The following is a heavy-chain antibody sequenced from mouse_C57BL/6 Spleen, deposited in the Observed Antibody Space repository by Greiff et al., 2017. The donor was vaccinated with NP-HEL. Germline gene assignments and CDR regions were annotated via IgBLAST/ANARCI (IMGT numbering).Heavy chain of an antibody. CDR2: IDPETGGT. J-gene: IGHJ3*01. CDR3: TRPFAY. Sequence: QVQLQQSGAELVRPGASVTLSCKASGYTFTDYEMHWVQQTPVHGLEWIGAIDPETGGTAYNQKFKGKAILTADKSSSTAYMELRSLTSEDSAVYYCTRPFAYWGQGTLVTVSA. V-gene: IGHV1-15*01. CDR1: GYTFTDYE.